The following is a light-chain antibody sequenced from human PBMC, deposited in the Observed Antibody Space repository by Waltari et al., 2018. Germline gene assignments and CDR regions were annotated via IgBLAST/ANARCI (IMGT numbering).Light chain of an antibody. CDR3: MQAAQFPWT. Sequence: DIVMTQTPLSAPVTLGQPASISCRCSQSPVHSNGNTYLTWLKQRPGQPPRPLIYEISKRFSGVPDRFSGSGAGTVFTLKITRVEEEDVGVYYCMQAAQFPWTFGQGTKVEIK. J-gene: IGKJ1*01. CDR1: QSPVHSNGNTY. CDR2: EIS. V-gene: IGKV2-24*01.